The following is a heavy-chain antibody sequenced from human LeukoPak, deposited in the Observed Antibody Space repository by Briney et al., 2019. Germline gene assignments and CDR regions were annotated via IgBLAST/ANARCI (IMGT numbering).Heavy chain of an antibody. Sequence: GGSLRLSCAASGFTFSSYSMNWVRQAPGKGLEWVSSISSSSSYIYYADSVKGRFTISRDNAKNSLYLQMNNLRAEDTAVYYCAKGSGYYPEGSDYWGQGTLVTVSS. CDR2: ISSSSSYI. CDR3: AKGSGYYPEGSDY. D-gene: IGHD3-22*01. V-gene: IGHV3-21*04. J-gene: IGHJ4*02. CDR1: GFTFSSYS.